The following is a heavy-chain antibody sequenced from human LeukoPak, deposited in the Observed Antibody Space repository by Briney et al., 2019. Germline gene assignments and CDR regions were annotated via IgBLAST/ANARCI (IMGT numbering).Heavy chain of an antibody. CDR2: TWYEGSNN. V-gene: IGHV3-33*01. CDR1: GFIFSEHG. Sequence: GQSLRLSCAASGFIFSEHGMHWVRQAPGKGREWVTVTWYEGSNNHYADSVKGRFTISRDNSKNTVFLEMNSLRAEDTAVYHCARARYFGSDGFDIWGPGTMVIVSS. D-gene: IGHD3-10*01. CDR3: ARARYFGSDGFDI. J-gene: IGHJ3*02.